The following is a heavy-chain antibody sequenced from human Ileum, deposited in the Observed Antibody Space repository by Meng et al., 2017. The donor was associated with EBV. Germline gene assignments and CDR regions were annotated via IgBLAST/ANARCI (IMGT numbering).Heavy chain of an antibody. CDR2: IHSSGST. Sequence: QGQLQQWGAVLLKPSETLSLTCTVSGGSISSGGYYWSWIRQHPGKGLEWIGYIHSSGSTYYNPSLRSRLTISVDTSKNQFSLKLSSVTAADTAVYYCARASYGSGSPLGESWFDPWGQGTLVTVSS. J-gene: IGHJ5*02. V-gene: IGHV4-31*03. CDR3: ARASYGSGSPLGESWFDP. CDR1: GGSISSGGYY. D-gene: IGHD3-10*01.